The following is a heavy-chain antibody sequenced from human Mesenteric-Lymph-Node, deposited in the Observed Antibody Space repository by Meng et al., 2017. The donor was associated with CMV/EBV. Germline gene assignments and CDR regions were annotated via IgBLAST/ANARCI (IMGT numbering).Heavy chain of an antibody. D-gene: IGHD3-10*01. V-gene: IGHV3-30*02. CDR3: ASDGPDYGSGNYLDY. CDR2: IRYDGSN. Sequence: GGSLRLSCTASGFTFCAYGMHWFRQAPGKGLEWVAFIRYDGSNVYADSVKRRFTGSRDNSKNMVFLQMNSLRVEDTAVYYCASDGPDYGSGNYLDYWGQGTLVTVSS. CDR1: GFTFCAYG. J-gene: IGHJ4*02.